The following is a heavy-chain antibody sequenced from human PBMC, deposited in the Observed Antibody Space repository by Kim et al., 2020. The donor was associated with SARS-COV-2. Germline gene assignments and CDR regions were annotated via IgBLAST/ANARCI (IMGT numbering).Heavy chain of an antibody. CDR2: IKSKASEEYN. CDR1: GFTFSNAC. J-gene: IGHJ4*02. CDR3: TTEKRNYDFWDSEDSGVDS. Sequence: GGSLRLSCAASGFTFSNACMSWVRQAPGKGLEWVGRIKSKASEEYNAYSAPGQGRFTSFSDDTKNTLYLQMNSLKTGATAVYYSTTEKRNYDFWDSEDSGVDSWGQGTLVTVSS. D-gene: IGHD3-3*01. V-gene: IGHV3-15*01.